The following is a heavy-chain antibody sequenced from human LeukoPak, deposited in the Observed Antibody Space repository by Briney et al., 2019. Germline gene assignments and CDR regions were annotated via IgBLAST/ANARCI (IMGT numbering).Heavy chain of an antibody. Sequence: GGSLRLSCAASGFTFSDYNMNWVRQAPGKGLEWVSYISYSGTTIQYADSVKGRFTISRDNTKNSVFLQMNILRAEDTAVYYCTREDHLVSGCWGQGTLVIVSS. J-gene: IGHJ4*02. CDR2: ISYSGTTI. D-gene: IGHD2-8*01. CDR3: TREDHLVSGC. V-gene: IGHV3-48*04. CDR1: GFTFSDYN.